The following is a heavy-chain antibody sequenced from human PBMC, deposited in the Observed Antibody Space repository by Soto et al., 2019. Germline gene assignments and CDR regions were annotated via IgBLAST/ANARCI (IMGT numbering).Heavy chain of an antibody. CDR1: GYTFTSYY. D-gene: IGHD2-15*01. CDR2: INPSGGGT. V-gene: IGHV1-46*01. J-gene: IGHJ5*02. Sequence: GASVKVSCKASGYTFTSYYMSWVRQAPGQGLEWMGIINPSGGGTSYAQKFQDRVTMTTDTSTTTAYMELRSLRADDTAVYYCAREGNDCSAGSCYFINYFDPWGQGSLVTVSS. CDR3: AREGNDCSAGSCYFINYFDP.